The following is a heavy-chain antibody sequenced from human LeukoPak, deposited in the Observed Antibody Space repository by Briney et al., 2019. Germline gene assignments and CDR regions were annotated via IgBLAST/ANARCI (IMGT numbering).Heavy chain of an antibody. CDR2: ISYDANIGSNK. V-gene: IGHV3-30-3*01. D-gene: IGHD3-3*01. CDR1: GFTFSRYA. Sequence: GGSLRLSCATSGFTFSRYAMHWVRQAPGKGLEWVALISYDANIGSNKYYADSVKGRFTISRGNSKNTLYLQMNSLRAEDTAVYYCARDGGYDFWSGYYQDYWGQGTLVTVSS. CDR3: ARDGGYDFWSGYYQDY. J-gene: IGHJ4*02.